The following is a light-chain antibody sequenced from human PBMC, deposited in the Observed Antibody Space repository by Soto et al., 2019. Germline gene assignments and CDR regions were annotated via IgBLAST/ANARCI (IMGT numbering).Light chain of an antibody. Sequence: QTVVTQEPSFSVSPGGTVTFTCGLSSGSVSTNYYPSWYQQTPGQAPRTLIYNTNSRSSGVPDRFSGSILGNKAALTITGAQADDESDYYCVLYMGLGISVFCGGTQLTVL. J-gene: IGLJ2*01. V-gene: IGLV8-61*01. CDR2: NTN. CDR1: SGSVSTNYY. CDR3: VLYMGLGISV.